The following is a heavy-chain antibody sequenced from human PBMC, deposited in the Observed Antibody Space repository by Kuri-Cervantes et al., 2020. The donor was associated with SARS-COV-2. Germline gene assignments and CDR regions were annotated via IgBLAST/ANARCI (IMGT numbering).Heavy chain of an antibody. D-gene: IGHD5-12*01. CDR3: AREFYDYRGLHLFDS. CDR1: GHSFQDYN. J-gene: IGHJ4*02. CDR2: INPYSGAT. Sequence: VTVSYKPSGHSFQDYNIQWLRQAPGHGPESMAWINPYSGATNFAQKFQGRVTMTSDTSINTAYMELSSLTSDDTAVYFCAREFYDYRGLHLFDSWGQGPLVTVSS. V-gene: IGHV1-2*02.